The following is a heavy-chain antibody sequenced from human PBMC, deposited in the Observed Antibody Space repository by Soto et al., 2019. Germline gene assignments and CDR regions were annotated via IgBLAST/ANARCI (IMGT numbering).Heavy chain of an antibody. V-gene: IGHV4-34*01. CDR3: ARDRLAARYYYGMDV. Sequence: SETLSLTCAVYGGSFSGYYWSWIRQPPGKGLEWIGEINHSGSTNYNPSLKSRVTISVDTSKNQFSLKLSSVTAADTAVYYCARDRLAARYYYGMDVWGQGTTVTVSS. CDR1: GGSFSGYY. D-gene: IGHD6-13*01. J-gene: IGHJ6*02. CDR2: INHSGST.